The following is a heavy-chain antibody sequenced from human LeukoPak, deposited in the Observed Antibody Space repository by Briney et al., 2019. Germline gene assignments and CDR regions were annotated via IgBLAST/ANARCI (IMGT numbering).Heavy chain of an antibody. CDR1: GSTFTNYA. V-gene: IGHV3-23*01. D-gene: IGHD4-17*01. CDR3: ARDRDGDYYYYGMDV. Sequence: PGGSLRLSCAASGSTFTNYAMSWVRQAPGKGLEWVSTLSGSGDNTYYADSVKGRFTISRDNSKNMLYLQMSSLRAEDTAVYYCARDRDGDYYYYGMDVWGQGTTVTVSS. J-gene: IGHJ6*02. CDR2: LSGSGDNT.